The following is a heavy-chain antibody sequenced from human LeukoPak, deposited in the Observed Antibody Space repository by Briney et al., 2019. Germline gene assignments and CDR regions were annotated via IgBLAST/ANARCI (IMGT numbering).Heavy chain of an antibody. V-gene: IGHV1-2*02. CDR2: IYPYSGDT. J-gene: IGHJ3*02. CDR1: GGTFSSYA. CDR3: ARDRNSGSSLDI. Sequence: ASVKVSCKASGGTFSSYAISWVRQAPGQGLEWMGWIYPYSGDTNYAQNFQGRVTMTRDTSLSTAYMELSSLKSDDTAVYYCARDRNSGSSLDIWGQGTMLTVSS. D-gene: IGHD6-6*01.